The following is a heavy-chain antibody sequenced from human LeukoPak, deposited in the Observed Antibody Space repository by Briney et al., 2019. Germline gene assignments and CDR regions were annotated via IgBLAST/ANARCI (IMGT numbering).Heavy chain of an antibody. J-gene: IGHJ4*02. V-gene: IGHV3-30-3*01. CDR3: ASERSGWYYHS. Sequence: GGSLRLSCAASGFTFRSYPMHWVRQAPGKGLECVAVISFDGSNKYYADSVKGRFTISRDNSQNTLYLQMNSLRPDDTAVYHCASERSGWYYHSWGQGTLVTVSS. CDR2: ISFDGSNK. D-gene: IGHD6-13*01. CDR1: GFTFRSYP.